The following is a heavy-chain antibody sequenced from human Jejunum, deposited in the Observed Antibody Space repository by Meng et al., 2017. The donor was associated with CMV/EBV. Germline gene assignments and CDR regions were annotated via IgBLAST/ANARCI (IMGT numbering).Heavy chain of an antibody. V-gene: IGHV1-2*02. J-gene: IGHJ4*02. D-gene: IGHD2-21*01. Sequence: VQSQVQLLQPGASVKFSCKASGYTFSDYHLHWVRQAPGQRLECVGWMSPNSGDTTYTQKFQGRVTLTSDTSITTAYMELSRLKSDDTAVYFCARNWGGASYYLDYWGQGTLVTVSS. CDR1: GYTFSDYH. CDR2: MSPNSGDT. CDR3: ARNWGGASYYLDY.